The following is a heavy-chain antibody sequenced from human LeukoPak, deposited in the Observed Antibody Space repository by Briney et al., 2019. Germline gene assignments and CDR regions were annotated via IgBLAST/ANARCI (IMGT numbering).Heavy chain of an antibody. CDR2: IWYDGSNK. V-gene: IGHV3-33*01. J-gene: IGHJ5*02. Sequence: GGSLRLSCAASGFTFSSYGMQWVRQAPGKGVEWVAVIWYDGSNKYYADSVKGRFTISRDNSRNTLYLQMNSLSVEDTATYYCIRDFRSADLWGQGTLVTVTS. CDR1: GFTFSSYG. CDR3: IRDFRSADL.